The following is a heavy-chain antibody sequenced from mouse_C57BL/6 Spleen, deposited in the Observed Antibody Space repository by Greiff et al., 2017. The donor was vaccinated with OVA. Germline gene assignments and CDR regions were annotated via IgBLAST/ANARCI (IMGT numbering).Heavy chain of an antibody. CDR2: INPNNGGT. Sequence: EVQLQQSGPELVKPGASVKISCKASGYTFTDYYMNWVKQSHGKSLEWIGDINPNNGGTSYNQKFKGKATLTVDKSSSTAYMELRSLTSEDSAVYYCARSSRYFDVWGTGTTVTVSS. D-gene: IGHD2-10*02. CDR3: ARSSRYFDV. J-gene: IGHJ1*03. V-gene: IGHV1-26*01. CDR1: GYTFTDYY.